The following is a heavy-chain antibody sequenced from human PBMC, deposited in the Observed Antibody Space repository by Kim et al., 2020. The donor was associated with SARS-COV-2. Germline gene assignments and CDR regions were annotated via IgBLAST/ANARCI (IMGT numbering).Heavy chain of an antibody. CDR1: GGSISSYY. Sequence: SETLSLTCTVSGGSISSYYWSWIRQPPGKGLEWIGYIYYSGSTNYNPSLKSRVTISVDTSKNQFSLKLSSVTAADTAVYYCARVDSSGWYRAGWFDPWGQGTLVTVSS. D-gene: IGHD6-19*01. CDR2: IYYSGST. J-gene: IGHJ5*02. CDR3: ARVDSSGWYRAGWFDP. V-gene: IGHV4-59*01.